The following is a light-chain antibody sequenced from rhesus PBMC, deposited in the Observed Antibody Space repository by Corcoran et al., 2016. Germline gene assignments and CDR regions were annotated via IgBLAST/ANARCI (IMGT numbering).Light chain of an antibody. CDR1: QGISSW. CDR2: KAS. Sequence: DIQMTQSPSSLSASVGDTVTITCRASQGISSWLAWYQQKPGKAPKLLIDKASRLQSGVPSRCSGSGSGTDFTHTSSSMQSEDFATYYCQQYSSRPTFGQGTKVEIK. CDR3: QQYSSRPT. J-gene: IGKJ1*01. V-gene: IGKV1-22*01.